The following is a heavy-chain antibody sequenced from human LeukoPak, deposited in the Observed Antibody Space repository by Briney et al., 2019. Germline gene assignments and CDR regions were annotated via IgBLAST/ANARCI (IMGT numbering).Heavy chain of an antibody. Sequence: ASVKVSCKASGYTFTSYAMNWVRQAPGQGLEWMGWINTNTGNPTYAQGFTGRFAFSLDTSVSTAYLQISSLKAEDTAVYYCAAIVRGWYSPRFDYWGQGTLVNVSS. J-gene: IGHJ4*02. CDR3: AAIVRGWYSPRFDY. CDR2: INTNTGNP. V-gene: IGHV7-4-1*02. CDR1: GYTFTSYA. D-gene: IGHD6-19*01.